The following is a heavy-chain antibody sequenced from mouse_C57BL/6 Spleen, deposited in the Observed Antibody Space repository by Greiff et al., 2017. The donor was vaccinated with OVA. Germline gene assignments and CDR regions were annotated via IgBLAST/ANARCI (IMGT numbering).Heavy chain of an antibody. V-gene: IGHV5-4*01. CDR2: ISDGGSYT. CDR3: ARETTVVAKGFAY. CDR1: GFTFSSYA. Sequence: DVMLVESGGGLVKPGGSLKLSCAASGFTFSSYAMSWVRQTPEKRLEWVATISDGGSYTYYPDNVKGRFTISRDNAKNNLYLQMSHLKSEDTAMYYCARETTVVAKGFAYWGQGTLVTVSA. D-gene: IGHD1-1*01. J-gene: IGHJ3*01.